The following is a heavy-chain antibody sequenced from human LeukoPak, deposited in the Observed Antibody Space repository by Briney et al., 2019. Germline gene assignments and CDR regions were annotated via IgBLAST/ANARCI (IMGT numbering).Heavy chain of an antibody. V-gene: IGHV3-21*01. Sequence: GGSLRLSCAASGFTLSSYSMNWVRQAPGKGLEWVSSISSSSSYIYYADSVKGRFTISRDNAKNSLYLQMNSLRAEDTAVYYCARVKIDDYGDYVGSDYWGQGTLVTVSS. D-gene: IGHD4-17*01. J-gene: IGHJ4*02. CDR3: ARVKIDDYGDYVGSDY. CDR1: GFTLSSYS. CDR2: ISSSSSYI.